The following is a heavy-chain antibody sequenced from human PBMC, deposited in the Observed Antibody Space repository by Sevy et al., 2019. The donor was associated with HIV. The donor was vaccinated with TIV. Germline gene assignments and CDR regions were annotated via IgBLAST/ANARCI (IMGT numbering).Heavy chain of an antibody. J-gene: IGHJ6*02. V-gene: IGHV3-7*03. D-gene: IGHD2-2*01. CDR3: ARDCSSTNCLWGLDV. CDR2: IKKDGSEK. Sequence: GGSLRLSCAASGFTFSRYWMSWVRQAPGKGLEWVANIKKDGSEKYYVDSVKGRLTISRDKAKNSLYLQMNSLRAEDTALYYCARDCSSTNCLWGLDVWGQGTTVTVSS. CDR1: GFTFSRYW.